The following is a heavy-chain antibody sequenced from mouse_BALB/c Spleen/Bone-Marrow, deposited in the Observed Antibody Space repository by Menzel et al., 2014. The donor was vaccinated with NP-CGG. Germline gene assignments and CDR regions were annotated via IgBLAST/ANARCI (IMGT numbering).Heavy chain of an antibody. J-gene: IGHJ4*01. D-gene: IGHD1-1*01. CDR1: GFNIKDTY. CDR2: IDPANGNT. Sequence: VQLKESGAELVKPGASVKLSCTASGFNIKDTYMHWVMQRPEQGLEWIGRIDPANGNTEYGPKFQGKATITADTSSNTAYLQLSSLTSEDTAVYYCARYRYYGSSYAMDYWGQGTSVTVSS. V-gene: IGHV14-3*02. CDR3: ARYRYYGSSYAMDY.